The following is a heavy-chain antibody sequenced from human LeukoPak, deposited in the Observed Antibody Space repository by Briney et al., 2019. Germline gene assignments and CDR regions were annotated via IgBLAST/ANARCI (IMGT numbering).Heavy chain of an antibody. J-gene: IGHJ4*02. CDR2: ISYDGSNK. Sequence: GGSLRLSCAASGFTFSSYAMHWVRQAPGKGLEWVAVISYDGSNKYYADSVKGRFTISRDNSKNTLYLQMNSLRAEDTAVYYCARGYDYVWGSYRPIDYWGQGTLVTVSS. V-gene: IGHV3-30-3*01. D-gene: IGHD3-16*02. CDR3: ARGYDYVWGSYRPIDY. CDR1: GFTFSSYA.